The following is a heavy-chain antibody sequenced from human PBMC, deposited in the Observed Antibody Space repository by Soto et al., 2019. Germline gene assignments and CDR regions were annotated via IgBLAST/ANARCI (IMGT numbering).Heavy chain of an antibody. CDR2: INPSGGST. CDR3: ARSHIVVVVAATNWFDP. Sequence: ASVKVSCKASGYTFTSYYMHWVRQAPGQGLEWMGIINPSGGSTSYAQKFQGRVTMTRDTSTSTVYMELSSLRSEDTAVYYCARSHIVVVVAATNWFDPWGQGTLVTVSS. J-gene: IGHJ5*02. V-gene: IGHV1-46*01. D-gene: IGHD2-15*01. CDR1: GYTFTSYY.